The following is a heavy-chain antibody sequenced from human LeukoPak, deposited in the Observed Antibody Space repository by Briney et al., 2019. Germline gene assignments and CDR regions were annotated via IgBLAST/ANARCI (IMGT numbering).Heavy chain of an antibody. CDR1: GFTFSASA. V-gene: IGHV3-73*01. Sequence: PGGSLRLSCAASGFTFSASAIHWVRQASGKGLEWVGRIRSKDNGYATVYAASVKGRFTISRDDSKNTAYLQMSSLKSDDTAMYYCTREGSGWYTDYWGQGTLVTVSS. CDR2: IRSKDNGYAT. J-gene: IGHJ4*02. CDR3: TREGSGWYTDY. D-gene: IGHD6-19*01.